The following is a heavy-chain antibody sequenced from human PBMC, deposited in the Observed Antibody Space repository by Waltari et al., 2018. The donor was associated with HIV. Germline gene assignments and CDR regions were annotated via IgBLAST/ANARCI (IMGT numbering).Heavy chain of an antibody. CDR2: INQSGRT. V-gene: IGHV4-34*02. CDR1: GGSFNNYY. D-gene: IGHD4-4*01. J-gene: IGHJ6*03. Sequence: QVQLQQWGAGLVKPSDTLSLTCAVSGGSFNNYYWNWIRQSPGKGLEWLGEINQSGRTNYNPSLESRVTMSVDTSKNQFSLKWTSMTAADSAVYYCVRQRTVTTFSYYYLDVWGKGTTVTVSS. CDR3: VRQRTVTTFSYYYLDV.